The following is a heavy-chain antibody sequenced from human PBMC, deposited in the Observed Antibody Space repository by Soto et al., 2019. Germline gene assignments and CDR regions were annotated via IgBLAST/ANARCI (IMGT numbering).Heavy chain of an antibody. CDR2: ISGSGDTT. Sequence: EVQLLESGGGLVQPGGSLRLSCAASGFTFSSYAMSWVRQAPGKGLEWVSAISGSGDTTQYADSVKGRFTISRDSSKNTLYLQMNSLRAEDTAVYYCAKDPTTVGFFDSWGQGTLVTVSS. V-gene: IGHV3-23*01. J-gene: IGHJ4*02. CDR1: GFTFSSYA. CDR3: AKDPTTVGFFDS. D-gene: IGHD4-17*01.